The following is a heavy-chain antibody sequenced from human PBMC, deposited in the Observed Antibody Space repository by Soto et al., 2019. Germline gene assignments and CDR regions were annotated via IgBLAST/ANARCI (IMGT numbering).Heavy chain of an antibody. J-gene: IGHJ4*02. CDR2: IHGGTGST. D-gene: IGHD6-19*01. CDR3: PRNPDSCWCPFDF. Sequence: QVQLVQSGAEVKKPGASVKISCKASGYTFTSYAIHWVRQAPGQSLEWMGWIHGGTGSTKYSQKFHGRVTIARDTSASTDYMELRTLRSEDTAVYYFPRNPDSCWCPFDFWGQGTLVYVSS. V-gene: IGHV1-3*01. CDR1: GYTFTSYA.